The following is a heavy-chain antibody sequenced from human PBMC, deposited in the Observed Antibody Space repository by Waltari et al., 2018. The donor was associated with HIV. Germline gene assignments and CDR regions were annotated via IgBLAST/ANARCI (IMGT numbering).Heavy chain of an antibody. CDR3: ARGTYYYDSSGYYDNLPFDY. CDR1: GFTFSTYS. J-gene: IGHJ4*02. Sequence: EVQLVESGGGLVKPGGSLRLSCAASGFTFSTYSMHWVRQAPRKGLEWVTAISSIRTYMYYAGSVKDRFPISRDNAKKSLYRQMNSLRAEDTAVYFCARGTYYYDSSGYYDNLPFDYWGQGTLVTVSS. V-gene: IGHV3-21*01. CDR2: ISSIRTYM. D-gene: IGHD3-22*01.